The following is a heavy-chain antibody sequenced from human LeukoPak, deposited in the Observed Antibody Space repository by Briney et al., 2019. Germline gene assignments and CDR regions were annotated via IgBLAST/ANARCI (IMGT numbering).Heavy chain of an antibody. D-gene: IGHD2-2*01. V-gene: IGHV3-23*03. Sequence: GGSLRLSCAASGFTFDDYAMQWVRHAPGRGLEWVSGLYSGGSGYYADSVKGRFSIFRDNSKNTVYLQMHSLRVDDTAVYYCASKMVPAAERELDYWGQGTLVSVSS. CDR3: ASKMVPAAERELDY. J-gene: IGHJ4*02. CDR2: LYSGGSG. CDR1: GFTFDDYA.